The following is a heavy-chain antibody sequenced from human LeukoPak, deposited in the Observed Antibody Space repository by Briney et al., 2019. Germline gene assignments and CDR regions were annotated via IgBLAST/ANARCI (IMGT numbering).Heavy chain of an antibody. CDR3: ARVRPFGELGY. CDR1: GGSVSSGSYY. D-gene: IGHD3-10*01. J-gene: IGHJ4*02. V-gene: IGHV4-61*01. Sequence: PSETLSLTCTVSGGSVSSGSYYWSCIRQPPGKGLEWIGYIYYSGSTNYNPSLKSRVTISVDTSKNQFSLKLNSVTAADTAVYCCARVRPFGELGYWGQGTLVTVSS. CDR2: IYYSGST.